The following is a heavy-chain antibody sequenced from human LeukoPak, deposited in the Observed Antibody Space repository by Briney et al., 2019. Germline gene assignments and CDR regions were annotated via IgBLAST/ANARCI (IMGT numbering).Heavy chain of an antibody. Sequence: SGPTLVNPTQTLTLTCTFSGFSLSTRGVGVGWIRQPPGKALEWLALIYWNDDKRYSPSLKSRHTITKDTSKNQVVLTMTNMDPVDTATYYSARRATFGGVIAPDDAFDIWGQGTMVTVSS. V-gene: IGHV2-5*01. CDR1: GFSLSTRGVG. J-gene: IGHJ3*02. D-gene: IGHD3-16*01. CDR3: ARRATFGGVIAPDDAFDI. CDR2: IYWNDDK.